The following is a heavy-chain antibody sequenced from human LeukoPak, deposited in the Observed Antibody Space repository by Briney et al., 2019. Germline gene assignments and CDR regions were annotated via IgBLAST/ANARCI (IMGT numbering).Heavy chain of an antibody. CDR2: IYYSGST. D-gene: IGHD3-3*01. CDR3: ARWGVVPPYYYYGMDV. CDR1: GGSISSYY. J-gene: IGHJ6*02. Sequence: PSETLPLTCTVSGGSISSYYWSWIRQPPGKGLEWIGYIYYSGSTNYNPSLKSRVTISVDTSKNQFSLKLSSVTAADTAVYYCARWGVVPPYYYYGMDVWGQGTTVTVSS. V-gene: IGHV4-59*08.